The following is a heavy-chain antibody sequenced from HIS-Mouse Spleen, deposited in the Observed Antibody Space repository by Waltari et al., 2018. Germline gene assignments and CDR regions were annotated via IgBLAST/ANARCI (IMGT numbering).Heavy chain of an antibody. CDR2: IDWDDDK. Sequence: QVTLRESGPALVKPTQTLTLTCTFSGFSLSTSGMCVSWIRQPPGKALEWLARIDWDDDKYYSTSLKTMLNISKDTSKNQVVLTMTNMDPVGTATYYCARIAEGYSSGWYAFDYWGQGTLVTVSS. CDR3: ARIAEGYSSGWYAFDY. V-gene: IGHV2-70*15. D-gene: IGHD6-19*01. J-gene: IGHJ4*02. CDR1: GFSLSTSGMC.